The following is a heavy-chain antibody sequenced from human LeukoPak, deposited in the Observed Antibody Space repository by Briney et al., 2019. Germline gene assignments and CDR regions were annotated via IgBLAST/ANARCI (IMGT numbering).Heavy chain of an antibody. Sequence: SETLSLTCTVSGGSISSSSYYWGWIRQPPGKGLEWIGSIHYSGSTYYNPSLKSRVTISVDTSKNQFSLKLSSVTAADTAVYYCARDVKGYYDGSGYPDYWGQGTLVTVSS. V-gene: IGHV4-39*07. J-gene: IGHJ4*02. CDR2: IHYSGST. D-gene: IGHD3-22*01. CDR1: GGSISSSSYY. CDR3: ARDVKGYYDGSGYPDY.